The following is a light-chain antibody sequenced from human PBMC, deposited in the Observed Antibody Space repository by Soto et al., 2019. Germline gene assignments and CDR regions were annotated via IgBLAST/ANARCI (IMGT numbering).Light chain of an antibody. Sequence: DIVMTQSPDSLAVSLGERATINCKSSQSVLYSSNNTNYLAWYQQKPGQPPKLLIYWASTRESGVPDRFSGRGSGTDFTLTISSLQAEDVAVYYCQKYYSTPCSFGGGTKVEIK. CDR3: QKYYSTPCS. CDR1: QSVLYSSNNTNY. V-gene: IGKV4-1*01. CDR2: WAS. J-gene: IGKJ4*01.